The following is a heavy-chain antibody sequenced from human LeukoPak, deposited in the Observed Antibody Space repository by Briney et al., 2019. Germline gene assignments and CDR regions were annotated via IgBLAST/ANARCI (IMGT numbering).Heavy chain of an antibody. CDR1: GGSFSGYY. CDR3: ARFRLDIENYQFDY. Sequence: SETLSLTCAVYGGSFSGYYWSWIRQPPGKGLEWIGEINHSGSTNYNPSLKSRVTISVDTSKNQFSLKLSSVTAADTAVYYCARFRLDIENYQFDYWGQGTLVTVSS. CDR2: INHSGST. D-gene: IGHD1-7*01. V-gene: IGHV4-34*01. J-gene: IGHJ4*02.